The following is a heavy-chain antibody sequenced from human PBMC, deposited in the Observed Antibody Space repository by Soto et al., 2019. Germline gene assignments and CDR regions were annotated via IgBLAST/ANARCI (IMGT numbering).Heavy chain of an antibody. J-gene: IGHJ4*02. CDR3: AKAGGVFGLVIFAYFAS. CDR2: TSNEGKKV. V-gene: IGHV3-30*18. D-gene: IGHD3-3*01. Sequence: QVQLVESGGGVVQPGTSLSVSCEVSGFSLSSYAIHWVRQAPGKGRGGVSVTSNEGKKVSYADSVKGRFTLSRDNAKNTVGTKMSTQTTACTAVYFCAKAGGVFGLVIFAYFASWGQGSLVTVSA. CDR1: GFSLSSYA.